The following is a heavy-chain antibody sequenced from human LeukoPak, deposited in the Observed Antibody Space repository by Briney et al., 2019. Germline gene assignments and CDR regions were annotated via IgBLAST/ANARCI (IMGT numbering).Heavy chain of an antibody. D-gene: IGHD5-18*01. J-gene: IGHJ4*02. CDR1: GFTFSIYD. CDR3: AKLNVGYSYGTYYFDY. CDR2: IDRGVGST. Sequence: PGGSLRLSCAASGFTFSIYDLSWVRQAPGKGLECVSAIDRGVGSTYYADSVKGRFTISRDNSKNTLYLQMNNLRVDDTAVYYCAKLNVGYSYGTYYFDYWGQGTLVTVSS. V-gene: IGHV3-23*01.